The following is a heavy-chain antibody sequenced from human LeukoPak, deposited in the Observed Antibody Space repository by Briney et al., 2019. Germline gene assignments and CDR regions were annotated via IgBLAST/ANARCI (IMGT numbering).Heavy chain of an antibody. J-gene: IGHJ4*02. CDR2: ISYDGSNK. Sequence: GGSLRLSCAASGFTFSSYGMHWVRQAPGKGLEWVAVISYDGSNKYYADSVKGRFTISRDNSKNTLYLQVNSLRAEDTAVYYCAKGRNYYDSSGSFDYWGQGTLVTVSS. CDR3: AKGRNYYDSSGSFDY. V-gene: IGHV3-30*18. D-gene: IGHD3-22*01. CDR1: GFTFSSYG.